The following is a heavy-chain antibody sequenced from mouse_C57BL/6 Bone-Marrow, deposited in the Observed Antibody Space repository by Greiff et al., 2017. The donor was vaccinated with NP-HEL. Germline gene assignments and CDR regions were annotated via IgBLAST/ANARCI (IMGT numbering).Heavy chain of an antibody. V-gene: IGHV1-69*01. CDR2: IDPSDSYT. CDR3: AIYDYDTWFAY. D-gene: IGHD2-4*01. CDR1: GYTFTSYW. J-gene: IGHJ3*01. Sequence: QVQLKQPGAELVMPGASVKLSCKASGYTFTSYWMHWVKQRPGQGLEWIGEIDPSDSYTNYNQKFKGKSTLTVDKSSSTAYMQLSSLTSEDSAVYYCAIYDYDTWFAYWGQGTLVTVSA.